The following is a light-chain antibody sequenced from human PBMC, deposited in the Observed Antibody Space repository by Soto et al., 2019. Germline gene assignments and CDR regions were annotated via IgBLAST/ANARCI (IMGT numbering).Light chain of an antibody. CDR1: QRVGSS. CDR3: QQAYNLPLLT. Sequence: QRVGSSLACYQQRPGHPARRLIYDASTRAAAILASFSGSGCATDYFPTTSSLQPADVATYYCQQAYNLPLLTFGQGTRLEIK. V-gene: IGKV3-11*01. J-gene: IGKJ5*01. CDR2: DAS.